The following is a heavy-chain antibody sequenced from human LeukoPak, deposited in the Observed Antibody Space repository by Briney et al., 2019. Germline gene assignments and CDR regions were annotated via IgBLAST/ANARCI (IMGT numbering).Heavy chain of an antibody. J-gene: IGHJ4*02. Sequence: GTSVKVSCKASGFTFTSKSAVQWVRQARGQRLEWIEWIVVDSDNTNYAQKFQERVTITRDMSTSTAYMELSSLRSEDTAVYYCATLYSSTWFDYWGQGTLVTVSS. V-gene: IGHV1-58*01. D-gene: IGHD6-13*01. CDR1: GFTFTSKSA. CDR3: ATLYSSTWFDY. CDR2: IVVDSDNT.